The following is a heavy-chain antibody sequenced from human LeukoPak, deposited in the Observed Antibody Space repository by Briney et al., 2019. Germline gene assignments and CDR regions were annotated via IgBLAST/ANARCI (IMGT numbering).Heavy chain of an antibody. J-gene: IGHJ4*02. D-gene: IGHD3-10*01. V-gene: IGHV7-4-1*02. Sequence: ASVKVSCKASGYTFTNYNINWVRQAPEQGLEWMGWIITDTGNPTYAQGFTGRFVFSVDTSVNTAYLQISSLKAEDTAVYYCAREVLRHDYWGQGTLVTVSS. CDR3: AREVLRHDY. CDR2: IITDTGNP. CDR1: GYTFTNYN.